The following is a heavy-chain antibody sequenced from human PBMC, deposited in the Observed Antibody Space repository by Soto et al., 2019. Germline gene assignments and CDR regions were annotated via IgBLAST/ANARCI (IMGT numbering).Heavy chain of an antibody. V-gene: IGHV3-23*01. J-gene: IGHJ6*02. Sequence: EVQLLESGGGLVQPGGSLRLSCAASGFTFSSYAMSWVHQAPGKGLEWVSAISGSGASTYYADSVKGRFTISRDNSKNTLYLQMNSLRAEDTAVYYCAKDQHCSSTSCYTTPYGMDVWGQGTTVTVSS. CDR3: AKDQHCSSTSCYTTPYGMDV. CDR1: GFTFSSYA. D-gene: IGHD2-2*02. CDR2: ISGSGAST.